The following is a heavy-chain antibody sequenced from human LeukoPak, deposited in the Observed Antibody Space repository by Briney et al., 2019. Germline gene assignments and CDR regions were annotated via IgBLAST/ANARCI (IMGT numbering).Heavy chain of an antibody. Sequence: GGSLRLSCAASGFTFSSYDMHWVRQAPGKGLEWVSSITGSGGRTYYADSVKGRFTISRDNSKNTLYLQMNSLRAEDTAIYYCVKGEGDYGSGSYGDYWGQGTLVTVSS. CDR3: VKGEGDYGSGSYGDY. CDR1: GFTFSSYD. V-gene: IGHV3-23*01. D-gene: IGHD3-10*01. J-gene: IGHJ4*02. CDR2: ITGSGGRT.